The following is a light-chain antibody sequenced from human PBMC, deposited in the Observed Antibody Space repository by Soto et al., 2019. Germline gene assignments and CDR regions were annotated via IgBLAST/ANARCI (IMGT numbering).Light chain of an antibody. CDR2: DSS. V-gene: IGKV3-11*01. CDR1: QSVSSY. CDR3: QQRSNWPLT. Sequence: EIVLTQFPATLSLSPGDGATLSCRASQSVSSYLAWYQQKRGQAPRLLIYDSSNRATGIPARFSGSGSGTDFSLTISSLGPEDFAVYYCQQRSNWPLTFGGGTKVEIK. J-gene: IGKJ4*01.